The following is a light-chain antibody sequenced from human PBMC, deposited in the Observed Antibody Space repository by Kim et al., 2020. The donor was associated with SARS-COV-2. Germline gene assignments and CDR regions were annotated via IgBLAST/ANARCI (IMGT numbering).Light chain of an antibody. V-gene: IGKV1-9*01. CDR1: QGFSNY. Sequence: ASVGDRVTITCRASQGFSNYLAWYHQRPGKAPKLLIYAASTLQSGVPPRFSGSGSGTEFTLPISSLQAEDFGTYYCQQLYNYPITFGQGTRLEIK. J-gene: IGKJ5*01. CDR3: QQLYNYPIT. CDR2: AAS.